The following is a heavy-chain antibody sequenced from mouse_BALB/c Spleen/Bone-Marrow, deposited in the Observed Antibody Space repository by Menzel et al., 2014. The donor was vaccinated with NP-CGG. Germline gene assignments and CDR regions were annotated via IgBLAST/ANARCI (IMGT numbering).Heavy chain of an antibody. CDR1: GFTFSSFG. CDR3: ARKGAMITHYYAMDY. Sequence: VESGGGLVQPGGSRKLSCAASGFTFSSFGMHWVRQAPEKGLEWVAYISNGSSTIYYADTVKGRFTISRDNPKNTLFLQMTSLRSEDTAMYYCARKGAMITHYYAMDYWGQGTSVTVSS. V-gene: IGHV5-17*02. CDR2: ISNGSSTI. D-gene: IGHD2-4*01. J-gene: IGHJ4*01.